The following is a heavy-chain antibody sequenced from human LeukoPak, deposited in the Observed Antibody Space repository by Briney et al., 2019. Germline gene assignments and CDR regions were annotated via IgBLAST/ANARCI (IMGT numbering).Heavy chain of an antibody. V-gene: IGHV1-18*01. CDR2: ISAYNGNT. J-gene: IGHJ4*02. Sequence: ASVKVSCKASGYTFTSYGISWVRQAPGQGLEWMGWISAYNGNTNYAQKLQGRVTMTTDTSTSTAYMELRSLRSDDTAAYYCARAPTYYYGSGSYYFDYWGQGTLVTVSS. D-gene: IGHD3-10*01. CDR1: GYTFTSYG. CDR3: ARAPTYYYGSGSYYFDY.